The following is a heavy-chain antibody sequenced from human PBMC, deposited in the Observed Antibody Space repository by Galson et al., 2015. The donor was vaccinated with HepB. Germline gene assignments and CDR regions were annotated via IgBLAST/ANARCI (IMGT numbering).Heavy chain of an antibody. Sequence: SVKVSCKASGGTFSSYAISWVRQAPGQGLEWMGGIIPIFGTANYAQKFQGRVTITANESTSTAYMELSSLRSEDTAVYYCARDPRSTGGYYYYYMDVWGKGTTVTVSS. V-gene: IGHV1-69*13. CDR2: IIPIFGTA. D-gene: IGHD4-11*01. J-gene: IGHJ6*03. CDR1: GGTFSSYA. CDR3: ARDPRSTGGYYYYYMDV.